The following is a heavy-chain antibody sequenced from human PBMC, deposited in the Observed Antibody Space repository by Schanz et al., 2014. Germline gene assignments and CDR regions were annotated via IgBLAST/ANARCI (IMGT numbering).Heavy chain of an antibody. J-gene: IGHJ4*02. Sequence: VQLVESGGTLVRPGGSLRLSCAASGFTFSTYAMAWVRQAPGKGLEWVSSINTGGDSTYYADSVKGRFTISRDNAKNSLYLEMNSLRAEDTALYYCARDRRNADLDYWGQGTLVTVSS. V-gene: IGHV3-23*04. CDR3: ARDRRNADLDY. D-gene: IGHD1-1*01. CDR2: INTGGDST. CDR1: GFTFSTYA.